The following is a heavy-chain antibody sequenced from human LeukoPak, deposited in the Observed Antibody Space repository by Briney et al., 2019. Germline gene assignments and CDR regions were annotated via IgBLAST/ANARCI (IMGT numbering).Heavy chain of an antibody. CDR2: LTGSGHSI. D-gene: IGHD6-13*01. CDR1: GFIFSNYA. J-gene: IGHJ4*02. V-gene: IGHV3-23*01. CDR3: AKADSYSSSWFDY. Sequence: GGSLRLSCAASGFIFSNYAMSWVRQAPGKGLEWVSALTGSGHSIYYADSVKGRFTISRDNSKNTLYLKMNSLRAEDSAVYYCAKADSYSSSWFDYWGQGTLVTVSS.